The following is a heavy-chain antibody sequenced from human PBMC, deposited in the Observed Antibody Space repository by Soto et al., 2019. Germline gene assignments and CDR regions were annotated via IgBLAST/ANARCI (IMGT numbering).Heavy chain of an antibody. J-gene: IGHJ4*02. CDR3: PRHSMFVLFPTECGEGYSFDY. V-gene: IGHV3-30*03. CDR2: ISFDGSSK. Sequence: VGSLRLSCVGSGFIFSNNGMHWVRQTPGKGLEWVAVISFDGSSKYYADSVRGRFTSSRDNSKNTLFLQMNSLRAEDTAVYYCPRHSMFVLFPTECGEGYSFDYSGQATRVTLSS. D-gene: IGHD3-10*02. CDR1: GFIFSNNG.